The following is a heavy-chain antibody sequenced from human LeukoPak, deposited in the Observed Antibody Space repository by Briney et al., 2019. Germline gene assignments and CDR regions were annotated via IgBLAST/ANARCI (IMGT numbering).Heavy chain of an antibody. V-gene: IGHV1-46*01. D-gene: IGHD3-10*01. CDR1: GYTFTSYY. CDR3: ARGPPLLWFGEPNMGENDAFDI. J-gene: IGHJ3*02. CDR2: INPSGGST. Sequence: ASVKVSCKASGYTFTSYYMHWVRQAPGQGLEWMGIINPSGGSTSYAQKFQGRVTMTRDTSTSTVYMELSSLRSEDTAVYYCARGPPLLWFGEPNMGENDAFDIWGQGTMVTVSS.